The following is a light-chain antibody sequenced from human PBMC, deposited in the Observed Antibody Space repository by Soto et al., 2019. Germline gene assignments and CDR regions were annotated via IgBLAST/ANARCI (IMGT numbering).Light chain of an antibody. Sequence: DIPMTQSPSSLSASVGDRVTITCRASQSISDYLNWYQQKPGKAPKLLIYAASSLQSGVPSMLSGSVSGTDFTLTISSLQPEDFATYYCQQSYTTPRTFGQGTKVEIK. CDR1: QSISDY. V-gene: IGKV1-39*01. CDR3: QQSYTTPRT. J-gene: IGKJ1*01. CDR2: AAS.